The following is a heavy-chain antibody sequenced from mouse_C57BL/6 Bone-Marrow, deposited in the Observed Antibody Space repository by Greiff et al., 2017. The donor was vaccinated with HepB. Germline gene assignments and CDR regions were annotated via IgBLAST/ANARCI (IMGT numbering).Heavy chain of an antibody. CDR1: GYAFSSSW. V-gene: IGHV1-82*01. J-gene: IGHJ4*01. CDR2: IYPGDGDT. D-gene: IGHD2-2*01. CDR3: AYYGYVYAMDY. Sequence: LQESGPELVKPGASVKISCKASGYAFSSSWMNWVKQRPGKGLEWIGRIYPGDGDTNYNGKFKGKATLTADKSSSTAYMQLSSLTSEDSAVYFFAYYGYVYAMDYWGQGTSVTVSS.